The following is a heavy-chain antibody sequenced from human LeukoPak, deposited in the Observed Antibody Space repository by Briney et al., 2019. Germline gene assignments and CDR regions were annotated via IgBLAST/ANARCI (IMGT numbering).Heavy chain of an antibody. V-gene: IGHV1-69*05. Sequence: SVKVSCKASGGTFSSYAISWVRQAPEQGLEWMGRIIPIFGTANYAQEFQGRVTITTDESTSTAYMELSSLRSEDTAVYYCARSGQYYDFWSGRFGYMDVWGKGTMVTVSS. CDR1: GGTFSSYA. J-gene: IGHJ6*03. CDR2: IIPIFGTA. CDR3: ARSGQYYDFWSGRFGYMDV. D-gene: IGHD3-3*01.